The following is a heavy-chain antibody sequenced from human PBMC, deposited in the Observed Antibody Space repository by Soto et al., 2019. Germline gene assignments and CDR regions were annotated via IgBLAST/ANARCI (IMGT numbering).Heavy chain of an antibody. D-gene: IGHD6-19*01. CDR2: INHTGSN. J-gene: IGHJ5*02. CDR3: AKRHNSGWTS. V-gene: IGHV4-34*01. Sequence: QVQLQQWGAGLLKPSETLSLTCAVYGGSFSGYYWSWIRQPPGKGLEWHGEINHTGSNNYNPSLKSRVTISVDTSKNQFSLKLSFVTAAGTAVHYCAKRHNSGWTSWGTGTLVTVSS. CDR1: GGSFSGYY.